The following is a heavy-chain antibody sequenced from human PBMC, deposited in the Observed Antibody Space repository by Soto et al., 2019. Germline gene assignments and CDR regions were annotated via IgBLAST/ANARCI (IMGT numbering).Heavy chain of an antibody. Sequence: GASVKVSCKASGYTFTSYYMHWVRQAPGQGLEWMGIINPSGGSTSYAQKFQGRVTMTRDTSTSTVYMELSSLRSEDTAVYYCARDGCSGGSCSDYYYYGMDVWGQGTTVTVSS. D-gene: IGHD2-15*01. CDR1: GYTFTSYY. J-gene: IGHJ6*02. V-gene: IGHV1-46*01. CDR3: ARDGCSGGSCSDYYYYGMDV. CDR2: INPSGGST.